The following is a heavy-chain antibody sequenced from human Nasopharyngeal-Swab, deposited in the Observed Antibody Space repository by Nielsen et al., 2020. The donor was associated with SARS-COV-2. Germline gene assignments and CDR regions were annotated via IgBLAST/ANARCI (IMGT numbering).Heavy chain of an antibody. J-gene: IGHJ4*02. CDR2: ISSNGGST. CDR3: ARDLLSTGPFDY. Sequence: GESLKISCAASGFTFSSYAMHWVRQAPGKGLEYVSAISSNGGSTYYANSVKGRFTISRDNSKNTLYLQMNSLRAEDTAVYYCARDLLSTGPFDYWGQGTLVTVSS. V-gene: IGHV3-64*01. CDR1: GFTFSSYA. D-gene: IGHD4-17*01.